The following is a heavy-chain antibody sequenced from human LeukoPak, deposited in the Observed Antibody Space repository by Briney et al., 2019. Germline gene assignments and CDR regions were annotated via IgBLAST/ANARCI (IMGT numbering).Heavy chain of an antibody. CDR2: IYTSGST. CDR1: GGSISSYY. V-gene: IGHV4-4*07. Sequence: KPSETLSLTCTVSGGSISSYYWSWIRQPAGKGLEWIGRIYTSGSTNCNPSLKSRVTMSVDTSKNQFSLKLSSVTAADTAVYYCARDNPPRTLDAFDIWGQGTMVTVSS. J-gene: IGHJ3*02. D-gene: IGHD1-14*01. CDR3: ARDNPPRTLDAFDI.